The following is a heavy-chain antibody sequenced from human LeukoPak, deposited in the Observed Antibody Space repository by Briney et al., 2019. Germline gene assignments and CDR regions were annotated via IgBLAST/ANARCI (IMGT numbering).Heavy chain of an antibody. CDR3: AKGITRYFDY. V-gene: IGHV3-23*01. CDR2: ISGSGGST. D-gene: IGHD5-24*01. CDR1: GVTGRSNY. J-gene: IGHJ4*02. Sequence: GGALRLSRGASGVTGRSNYMSWGRPAPGEGLEWVSAISGSGGSTYYADSVKGRFTISRDNSKNTLYLQMNSLRAEDTAVYYCAKGITRYFDYWGQGTLVTVSS.